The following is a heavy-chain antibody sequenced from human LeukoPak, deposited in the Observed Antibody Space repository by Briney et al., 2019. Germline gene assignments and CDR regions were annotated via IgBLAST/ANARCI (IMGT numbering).Heavy chain of an antibody. D-gene: IGHD6-19*01. J-gene: IGHJ4*02. CDR3: AKGSVAGTADLDY. CDR1: GFTFEDYA. CDR2: ISWNSGSI. V-gene: IGHV3-9*01. Sequence: ARGSLILSCAASGFTFEDYAMHWVRQAPGKGLEWVSGISWNSGSIGYADSVKGRFTISRDDAKNSLYLQMNSLRSEDTALYYCAKGSVAGTADLDYWGQGTLVTVSS.